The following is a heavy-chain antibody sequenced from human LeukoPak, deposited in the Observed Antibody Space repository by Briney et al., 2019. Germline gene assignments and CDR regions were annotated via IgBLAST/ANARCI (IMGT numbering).Heavy chain of an antibody. CDR3: ASETGYGSSWPLEY. CDR2: ISYDGSNE. D-gene: IGHD6-13*01. Sequence: GRSLGIPRAASGFTFSGFAMPWVRQAPGKGLEGVTYISYDGSNEYYADSVRSRFTISRDNSKSTLYLQMNSLSAGDTAVYYCASETGYGSSWPLEYWGQGTLVTVSS. CDR1: GFTFSGFA. V-gene: IGHV3-30*04. J-gene: IGHJ4*02.